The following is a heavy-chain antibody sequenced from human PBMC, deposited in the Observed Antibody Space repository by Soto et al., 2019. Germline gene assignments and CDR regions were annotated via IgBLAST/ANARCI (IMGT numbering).Heavy chain of an antibody. Sequence: GSLRLSCAASGFTFNIAWMNWVRQAPGKGLEWVGLIKSNIHGGTTDYAAPVKGRFTISRDDSKDTLYLQMNSLKTEDTAVYYCARDVGYGLIDYWGQGTLVTVSS. V-gene: IGHV3-15*07. CDR1: GFTFNIAW. D-gene: IGHD5-18*01. J-gene: IGHJ4*02. CDR2: IKSNIHGGTT. CDR3: ARDVGYGLIDY.